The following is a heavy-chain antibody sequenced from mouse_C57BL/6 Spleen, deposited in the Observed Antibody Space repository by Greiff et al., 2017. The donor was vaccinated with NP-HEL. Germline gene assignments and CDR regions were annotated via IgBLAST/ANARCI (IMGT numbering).Heavy chain of an antibody. V-gene: IGHV1-75*01. J-gene: IGHJ4*01. CDR2: IFPGSGST. D-gene: IGHD2-4*01. Sequence: QVQLQQSGPELVKPGASVKISCKASGYTFTDYYINWVKQRPGQGLEWIGWIFPGSGSTYYNEKFKGKATLTVDKSSSTAYMLLSSLTSEDSAVYFCASRYDYDVGYAMDYWGQGTSVTVSS. CDR3: ASRYDYDVGYAMDY. CDR1: GYTFTDYY.